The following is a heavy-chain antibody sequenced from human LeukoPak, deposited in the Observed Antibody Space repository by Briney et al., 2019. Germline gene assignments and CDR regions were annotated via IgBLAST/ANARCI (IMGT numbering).Heavy chain of an antibody. CDR3: ARSSTEAVFDY. J-gene: IGHJ4*02. Sequence: GGSLIPSCAASGFTFSSYAMSWVRQAPGKGLEWVSAISGRGGGTYYADSVKGRFTISRDNSKNTLSLQMNSLRAEDTAVYYCARSSTEAVFDYWGQGTLVTVSS. V-gene: IGHV3-23*01. CDR2: ISGRGGGT. D-gene: IGHD6-6*01. CDR1: GFTFSSYA.